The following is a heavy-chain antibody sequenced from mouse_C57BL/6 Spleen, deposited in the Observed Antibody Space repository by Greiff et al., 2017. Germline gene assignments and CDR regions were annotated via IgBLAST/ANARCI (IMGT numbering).Heavy chain of an antibody. Sequence: VQLQQSGAELVRPGTSVKVSCKASGYAFTNYLIEWVKQRPGQGLEWIGVINPGSGGTNYNEKFKGKATLTADKSYSTAYMQLSSLPSEDSAVYFCARGPPFITTVVATPFDYWGQGTTLTVSS. CDR1: GYAFTNYL. CDR3: ARGPPFITTVVATPFDY. CDR2: INPGSGGT. D-gene: IGHD1-1*01. J-gene: IGHJ2*01. V-gene: IGHV1-54*01.